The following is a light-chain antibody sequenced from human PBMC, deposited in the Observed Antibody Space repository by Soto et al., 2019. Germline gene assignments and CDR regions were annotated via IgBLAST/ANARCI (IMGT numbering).Light chain of an antibody. CDR2: GAS. Sequence: ETVLTQSPATLSMSPGERATLSCGASQGVTTNLAWYQQKPGQAPRLLIYGASTRATGIPARFSGCGSGTDFTLTIGSLEPEDFAIYYCQQRSNWPITFGPGTRLEIK. J-gene: IGKJ5*01. V-gene: IGKV3D-11*01. CDR1: QGVTTN. CDR3: QQRSNWPIT.